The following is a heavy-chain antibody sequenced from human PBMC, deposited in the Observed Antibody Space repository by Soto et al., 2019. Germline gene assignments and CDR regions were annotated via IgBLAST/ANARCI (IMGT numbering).Heavy chain of an antibody. CDR1: GFTFSSYA. CDR3: AEACYRIAARELDY. J-gene: IGHJ4*02. Sequence: EVQLLESGGGLVQPGGSLRLSCAASGFTFSSYAMSWVRQAPGKGLEWVSAISGSGGSTYYEDSVKGRFTISRDNSKNTLYLQMNSLRAEDTAVYYCAEACYRIAARELDYWGQGSLVTVSS. V-gene: IGHV3-23*01. D-gene: IGHD6-6*01. CDR2: ISGSGGST.